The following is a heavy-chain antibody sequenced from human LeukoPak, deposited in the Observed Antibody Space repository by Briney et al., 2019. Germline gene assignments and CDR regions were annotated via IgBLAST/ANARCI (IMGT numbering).Heavy chain of an antibody. V-gene: IGHV3-53*05. CDR3: AGELWGYCSTDSCAFAS. CDR1: GFTVSNNY. Sequence: PGGSLRLSCVASGFTVSNNYMSWVRQAPGKGLERVSVIFNVGRTEYADSVKGRFTISRDNSKNTLYLQMNSLRPEDTATYYCAGELWGYCSTDSCAFASWGQGTLVTVSS. CDR2: IFNVGRT. D-gene: IGHD2-2*01. J-gene: IGHJ5*02.